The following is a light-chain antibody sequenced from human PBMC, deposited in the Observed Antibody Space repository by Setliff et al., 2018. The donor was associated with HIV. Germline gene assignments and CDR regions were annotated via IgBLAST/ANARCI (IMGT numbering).Light chain of an antibody. J-gene: IGLJ1*01. Sequence: QSVLAQPPSASGSPGQSVTISCTGTTSDVGAYNYVSWYQQHPGKAPKLIIYEVTKRPSGVPDRFSGSKSGNTASLTVSGLQAGDEADYYCSSHGAIGVFGTGTKVTVL. V-gene: IGLV2-8*01. CDR1: TSDVGAYNY. CDR3: SSHGAIGV. CDR2: EVT.